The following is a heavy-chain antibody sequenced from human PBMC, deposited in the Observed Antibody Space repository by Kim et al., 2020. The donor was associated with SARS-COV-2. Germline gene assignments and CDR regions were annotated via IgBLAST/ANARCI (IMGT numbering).Heavy chain of an antibody. CDR3: AREGDDFWGPIGGSAGFDP. J-gene: IGHJ5*02. D-gene: IGHD3-3*01. CDR2: ISSSSSYI. Sequence: GGSLRLSCAASGFTFSSYSMNWVRQAPGKGLEWVSSISSSSSYIYYADSVKGRFTISRDNAKNSLYLQMNSLRAEDTAVYYCAREGDDFWGPIGGSAGFDPWGQGTLVTVSS. V-gene: IGHV3-21*01. CDR1: GFTFSSYS.